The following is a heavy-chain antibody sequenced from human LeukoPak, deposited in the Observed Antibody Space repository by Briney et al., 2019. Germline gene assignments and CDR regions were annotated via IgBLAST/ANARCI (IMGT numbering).Heavy chain of an antibody. J-gene: IGHJ4*02. CDR3: AGRLVRGVDY. D-gene: IGHD3-10*01. Sequence: SETLSLTCAVSGGSFSGYYWSWIRQPPGKGLEWIGEINHSGSTNYNPSLKSRVTISVDTSKNQFSLKLSSVTAADTAVYYCAGRLVRGVDYWGQGTLVTVSS. CDR1: GGSFSGYY. CDR2: INHSGST. V-gene: IGHV4-34*01.